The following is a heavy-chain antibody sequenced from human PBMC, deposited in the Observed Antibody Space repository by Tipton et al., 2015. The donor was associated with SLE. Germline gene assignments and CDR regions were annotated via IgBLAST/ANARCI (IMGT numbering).Heavy chain of an antibody. CDR2: IYYNRHT. V-gene: IGHV4-59*11. Sequence: TLSLTCTVSGASISSHYWSWIRQPTGKKLEWIGYIYYNRHTNYILSLESRVTISIDTSKNQFSLSLKSVTAADTAVYYCARGSVRADDYWGQGTLVTVSS. J-gene: IGHJ4*02. CDR1: GASISSHY. CDR3: ARGSVRADDY. D-gene: IGHD4-17*01.